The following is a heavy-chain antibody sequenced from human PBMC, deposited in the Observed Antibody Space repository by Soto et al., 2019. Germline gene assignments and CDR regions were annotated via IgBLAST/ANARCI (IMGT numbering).Heavy chain of an antibody. D-gene: IGHD3-16*02. CDR2: IKSKTDGGTT. J-gene: IGHJ4*02. CDR1: GFTFSNAW. V-gene: IGHV3-15*07. Sequence: GGSLRLSCAASGFTFSNAWMNWVRQAPGKGLERVGRIKSKTDGGTTDSVKGRFTISRDNSKNTLYLQMNSLRAEDTAVYYCVRNNDYIWGSYRVFDYWGQGTLVTVSS. CDR3: VRNNDYIWGSYRVFDY.